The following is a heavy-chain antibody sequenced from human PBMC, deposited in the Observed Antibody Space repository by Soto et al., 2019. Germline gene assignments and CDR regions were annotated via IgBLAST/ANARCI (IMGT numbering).Heavy chain of an antibody. Sequence: QVQLQESGPGLVKPSQTLSLTCTVSSGSISSDAYYWNWIRQHPGKGLEWIGYIFYRGNAYYNPSLESRVTISVDTSKNQFSLKLNSVTAADTAVYYCARSVGYCSSGSCYELDYWGQGALVTVSS. J-gene: IGHJ4*02. V-gene: IGHV4-31*03. CDR3: ARSVGYCSSGSCYELDY. CDR1: SGSISSDAYY. D-gene: IGHD2-15*01. CDR2: IFYRGNA.